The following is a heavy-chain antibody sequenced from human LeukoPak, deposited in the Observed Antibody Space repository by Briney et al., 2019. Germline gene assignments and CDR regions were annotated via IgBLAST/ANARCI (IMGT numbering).Heavy chain of an antibody. Sequence: PSQTLSLTCTVSGGSISRGDYYWSWVRQPPGRGLEGIGYIDYTGATNYNPSLKSRVTISVDTSKNQFSLTLTSVTAADTAVYYCASNNFWSARGFDPWSQGTLVTVSS. D-gene: IGHD3-3*01. CDR3: ASNNFWSARGFDP. CDR2: IDYTGAT. V-gene: IGHV4-30-4*08. CDR1: GGSISRGDYY. J-gene: IGHJ5*02.